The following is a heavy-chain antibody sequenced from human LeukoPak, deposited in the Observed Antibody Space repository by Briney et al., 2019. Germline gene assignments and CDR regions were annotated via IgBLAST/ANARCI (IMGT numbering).Heavy chain of an antibody. CDR2: ISGSGGST. CDR3: AKGTQLHRPPGFDY. V-gene: IGHV3-23*01. Sequence: PGGSLRLSCTSSGFTVSSTYISWVRQAPGKGLEWVSAISGSGGSTYYADSVKGRFTISRDNSKNTLYLQMNSLRAEDTAVYYCAKGTQLHRPPGFDYWGQGTLVTVSS. CDR1: GFTVSSTY. J-gene: IGHJ4*02. D-gene: IGHD1-7*01.